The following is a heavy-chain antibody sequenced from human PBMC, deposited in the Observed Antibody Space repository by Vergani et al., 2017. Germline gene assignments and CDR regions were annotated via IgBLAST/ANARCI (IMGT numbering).Heavy chain of an antibody. CDR1: GFTFSSYG. CDR2: IWYDGSNK. V-gene: IGHV3-33*01. Sequence: QVQLVESGGGVVQPGRSLRLSCAASGFTFSSYGMHWVRQAPGKGLEWVAVIWYDGSNKYYADSVKGRFTISRDNSKNTLYLQMNSLRAEDTAVYYCARDIRSSGWTGFFDCWGQGTLVTVSS. J-gene: IGHJ4*02. CDR3: ARDIRSSGWTGFFDC. D-gene: IGHD6-19*01.